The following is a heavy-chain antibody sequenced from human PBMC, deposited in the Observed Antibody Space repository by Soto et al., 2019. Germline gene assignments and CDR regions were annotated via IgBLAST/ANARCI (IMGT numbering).Heavy chain of an antibody. CDR3: ARDYYSSATL. J-gene: IGHJ4*02. CDR2: ISSDGSST. V-gene: IGHV3-74*01. Sequence: EVQLVESGGGLVQPGGSLRLSCAASGLPFSDNWMHWVRQAPGKGLVWVSRISSDGSSTTYADSVKGRFTVSRDNAQNTLYLQMRGLRAEDTTMYYCARDYYSSATLWGQGTLVTVSS. D-gene: IGHD6-19*01. CDR1: GLPFSDNW.